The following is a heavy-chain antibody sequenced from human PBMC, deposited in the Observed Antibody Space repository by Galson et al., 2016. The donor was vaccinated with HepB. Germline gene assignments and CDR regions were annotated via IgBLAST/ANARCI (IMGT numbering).Heavy chain of an antibody. D-gene: IGHD3-10*01. V-gene: IGHV3-49*03. CDR1: GITFGDYA. J-gene: IGHJ4*02. Sequence: SLRLSCASSGITFGDYAMSWFRQAPGKGPEWLGFIKSKAYGGTTQYAASVKGRFTISRDDSKSIAYLQMNRLKTEDTAVYYCTTDGYASGSASHDYWGQGTLVTVSS. CDR3: TTDGYASGSASHDY. CDR2: IKSKAYGGTT.